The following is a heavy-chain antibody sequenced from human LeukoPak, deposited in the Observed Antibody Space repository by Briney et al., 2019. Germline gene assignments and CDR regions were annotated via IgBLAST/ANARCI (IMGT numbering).Heavy chain of an antibody. CDR1: GFTFTSSA. CDR3: AAVGPILKAFDY. V-gene: IGHV1-58*01. J-gene: IGHJ4*02. CDR2: IVVGSGNT. Sequence: SVKVSCKASGFTFTSSAVQWVRQARGQRLEWIGWIVVGSGNTNYAQKFQERVTITRDMSTSTACMELSSLRSEDTAVYYCAAVGPILKAFDYWGQGTLVTVSS.